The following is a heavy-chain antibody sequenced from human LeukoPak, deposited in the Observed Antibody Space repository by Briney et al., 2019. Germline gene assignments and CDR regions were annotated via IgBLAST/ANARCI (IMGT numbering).Heavy chain of an antibody. CDR3: AELGITMIGGV. CDR1: GFPFSSYE. CDR2: ISSSGSTI. V-gene: IGHV3-48*03. Sequence: GGSLRLSCAASGFPFSSYEMNWVRQSPGEGLEWVSYISSSGSTIYYADSVKGRFTISRDNAKNSLYLQMNSLRAEDTAVYYCAELGITMIGGVWGKGTTVTISS. J-gene: IGHJ6*04. D-gene: IGHD3-10*02.